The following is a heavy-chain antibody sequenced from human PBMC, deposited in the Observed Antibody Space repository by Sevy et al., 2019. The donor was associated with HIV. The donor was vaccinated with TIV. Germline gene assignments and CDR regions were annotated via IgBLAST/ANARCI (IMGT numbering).Heavy chain of an antibody. J-gene: IGHJ4*02. Sequence: GGSLRLSCAASGFTFSDYSMHWVRQAPGKGLEWVAVISYDGRNNKYNVDSVKGRFTISRDNSKNTLFLQMNSLRAEDSAIYYCARDRGEILRSAFDYWGQGPLVTVSS. CDR2: ISYDGRNNK. D-gene: IGHD3-16*01. CDR3: ARDRGEILRSAFDY. V-gene: IGHV3-30*14. CDR1: GFTFSDYS.